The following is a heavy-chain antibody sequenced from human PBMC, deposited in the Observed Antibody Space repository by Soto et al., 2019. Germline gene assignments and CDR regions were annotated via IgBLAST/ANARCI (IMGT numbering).Heavy chain of an antibody. CDR1: GGSFSGYY. CDR2: INHSGST. Sequence: SETLSLTCAVYGGSFSGYYWSRIRQPPGKGLEWIGEINHSGSTNYNPSLKSRVTISVDTSKNQFSLKLSSVTAADTAVYYCARHSSSWYYFDYWGQGTLVTVSS. CDR3: ARHSSSWYYFDY. D-gene: IGHD6-13*01. V-gene: IGHV4-34*01. J-gene: IGHJ4*02.